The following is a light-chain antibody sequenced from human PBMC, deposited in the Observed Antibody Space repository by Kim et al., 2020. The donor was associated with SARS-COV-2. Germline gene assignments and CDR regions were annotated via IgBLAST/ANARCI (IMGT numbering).Light chain of an antibody. J-gene: IGLJ2*01. CDR1: ISNIGTNT. Sequence: QSVLTQSPSASGTPGQRVTISCSGSISNIGTNTVNWYQQLPGTAPKLLIYSNNQRPSGVPDRFSGSKSGTSASLAISGLQSDDEADYYCAAWDDSRTVLFGGGTQLTVL. CDR2: SNN. CDR3: AAWDDSRTVL. V-gene: IGLV1-44*01.